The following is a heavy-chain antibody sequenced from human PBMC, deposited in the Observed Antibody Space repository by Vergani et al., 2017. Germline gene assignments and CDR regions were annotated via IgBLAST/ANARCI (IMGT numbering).Heavy chain of an antibody. V-gene: IGHV3-23*01. Sequence: EVQLLESGGGLVQPGGSLRLSCAASGFTFSSYAMSWVRQAPGKGLEWVSAISGSGGSTYYADSVKGRFTIYRDNSKNTLYLQMNSLRAEDTAVYYCAKVGARYYYYGMDVWGQGTTVTVSS. J-gene: IGHJ6*02. D-gene: IGHD3-16*01. CDR2: ISGSGGST. CDR1: GFTFSSYA. CDR3: AKVGARYYYYGMDV.